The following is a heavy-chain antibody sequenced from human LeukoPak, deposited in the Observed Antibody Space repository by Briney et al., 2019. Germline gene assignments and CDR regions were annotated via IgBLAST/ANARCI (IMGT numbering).Heavy chain of an antibody. CDR3: LYTVAGPYYFDY. V-gene: IGHV3-9*01. CDR2: ISWNSGSI. CDR1: GFTFDDYA. J-gene: IGHJ4*02. Sequence: SLRLSCAASGFTFDDYAMHWVRQAPGKGLEWVSGISWNSGSIGCADSVKGRFTISRDNAKNSLYLQMNSLRAEDTALYYCLYTVAGPYYFDYWGQGTLVTVSS. D-gene: IGHD6-19*01.